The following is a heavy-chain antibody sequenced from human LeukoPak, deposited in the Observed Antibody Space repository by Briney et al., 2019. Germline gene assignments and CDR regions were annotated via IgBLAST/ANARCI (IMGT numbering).Heavy chain of an antibody. J-gene: IGHJ5*02. CDR1: GDSISTSNSY. V-gene: IGHV4-39*01. Sequence: SETLSLTCTVSGDSISTSNSYWGWIRQPPGKGLEWIGSIYYSGNTYYNASLKSRVTISVDTSKNQFSLKLISVTAADTAVYYCARIPSPGWFDPWGQGTLVTVSS. CDR3: ARIPSPGWFDP. CDR2: IYYSGNT.